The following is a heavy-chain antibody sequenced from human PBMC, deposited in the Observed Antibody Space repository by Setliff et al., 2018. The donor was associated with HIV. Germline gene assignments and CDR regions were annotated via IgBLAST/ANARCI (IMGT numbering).Heavy chain of an antibody. D-gene: IGHD1-26*01. CDR2: IYYSGRT. Sequence: SETLSLTCTVSGGSISSSSYYWGWIRQPPGKGLEWIGSIYYSGRTYYNPSVNSRVTISVDTSKNQFSLKLSSVTAADTAVYYCAKSIVGGTTHAFDLWGQGTMVTVSS. J-gene: IGHJ3*01. CDR1: GGSISSSSYY. CDR3: AKSIVGGTTHAFDL. V-gene: IGHV4-39*07.